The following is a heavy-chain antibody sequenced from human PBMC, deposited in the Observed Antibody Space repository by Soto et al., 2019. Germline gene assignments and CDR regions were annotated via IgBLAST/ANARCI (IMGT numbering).Heavy chain of an antibody. CDR2: IIPIFGTA. J-gene: IGHJ6*02. Sequence: QVQLVQSGAEVKKPGSSVKVSCKASGGTFSSYAISWVRQAPGQGLEWMGGIIPIFGTANYAQKFQCRVKITADESTRTAYMELSSLRYEDTAVYYWARVRIYDGSVSYEYYYYYGMDVWGQGTTVNVSS. CDR3: ARVRIYDGSVSYEYYYYYGMDV. V-gene: IGHV1-69*01. CDR1: GGTFSSYA. D-gene: IGHD3-10*01.